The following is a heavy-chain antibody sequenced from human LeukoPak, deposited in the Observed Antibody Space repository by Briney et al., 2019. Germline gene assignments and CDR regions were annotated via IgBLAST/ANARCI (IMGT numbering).Heavy chain of an antibody. Sequence: SETLSLTCTVSGGSISSSSYYWGWIRQPPGKGLEWIGSIYYSGSTYYNPSLKSRVTISVDNSKNQFSLNLSSVTAADTAVYYCARGGTGNFDPWGQGTLVTVSS. CDR3: ARGGTGNFDP. CDR1: GGSISSSSYY. CDR2: IYYSGST. J-gene: IGHJ5*02. V-gene: IGHV4-39*07. D-gene: IGHD3-16*01.